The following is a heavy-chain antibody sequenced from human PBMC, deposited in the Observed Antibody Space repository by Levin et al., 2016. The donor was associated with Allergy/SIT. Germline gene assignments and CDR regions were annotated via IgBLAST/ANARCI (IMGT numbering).Heavy chain of an antibody. Sequence: SETLSLTCTVSGGSISGYYWSWIRQPPGKGLEWIGEINHSGSTNYNPSLKSRVTISVDTSKNQFSLKLSSVTAADTAVYYCARVYYGSGSYEDIWGQGTMVTVSS. D-gene: IGHD3-10*01. J-gene: IGHJ3*02. CDR1: GGSISGYY. V-gene: IGHV4-34*01. CDR2: INHSGST. CDR3: ARVYYGSGSYEDI.